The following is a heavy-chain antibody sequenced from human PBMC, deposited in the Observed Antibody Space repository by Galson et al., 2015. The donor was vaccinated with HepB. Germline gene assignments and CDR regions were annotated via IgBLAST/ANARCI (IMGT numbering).Heavy chain of an antibody. V-gene: IGHV4-59*01. J-gene: IGHJ4*02. CDR2: VYYNGST. CDR3: ARLLQGNYYFDY. CDR1: GGSISTYY. Sequence: QVQLQESGPGLVLPPETLSLTCTVSGGSISTYYWSWIRQSPGKGLEWIGYVYYNGSTTSNPSLKSRVAISVDTSKNQFSLKLTSVTAADNAVYYCARLLQGNYYFDYWGQGTLVTVSS.